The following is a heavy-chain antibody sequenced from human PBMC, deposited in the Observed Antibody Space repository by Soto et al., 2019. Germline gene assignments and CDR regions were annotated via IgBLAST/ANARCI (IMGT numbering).Heavy chain of an antibody. V-gene: IGHV3-30-3*01. Sequence: QVKLVESGGGVVQPGRSLRLSCAASGFTFSSLAMHWVRQAPGKGLEWVAVISSDGGNKYYADSVKGRFTISRDNSKNTLSLQMDSLRSEDTAIYYCARKWRITGTTGRTNLDYFDYWGQGTLVTVSS. J-gene: IGHJ4*02. D-gene: IGHD1-20*01. CDR3: ARKWRITGTTGRTNLDYFDY. CDR1: GFTFSSLA. CDR2: ISSDGGNK.